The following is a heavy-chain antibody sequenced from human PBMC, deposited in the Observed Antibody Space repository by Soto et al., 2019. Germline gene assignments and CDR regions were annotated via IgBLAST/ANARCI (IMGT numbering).Heavy chain of an antibody. CDR2: IIPIFGTA. CDR3: ARVGSGYYYFDY. V-gene: IGHV1-69*13. Sequence: SVKVSCKASGGTFSSYAISWVRQAPGQGLEWMGGIIPIFGTANYAQKFQGRVTITADESTSTAYMELSSLRSEDTAVYYCARVGSGYYYFDYWGQGTLFTVSS. J-gene: IGHJ4*02. CDR1: GGTFSSYA. D-gene: IGHD3-22*01.